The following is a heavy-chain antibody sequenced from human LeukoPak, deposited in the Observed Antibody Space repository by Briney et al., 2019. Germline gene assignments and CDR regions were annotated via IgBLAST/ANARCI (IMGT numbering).Heavy chain of an antibody. J-gene: IGHJ4*02. V-gene: IGHV4-59*01. CDR1: GGSISSYY. D-gene: IGHD5-24*01. CDR3: TRRRRDGYNFDL. CDR2: VFSSGST. Sequence: PSETLSLTCTVSGGSISSYYWSWIRQPPGKGLEWIGYVFSSGSTTYNPSLKSRVTISVDTSKNQFPLELSSVTAADTAMYYCTRRRRDGYNFDLWGQGTLVTVSS.